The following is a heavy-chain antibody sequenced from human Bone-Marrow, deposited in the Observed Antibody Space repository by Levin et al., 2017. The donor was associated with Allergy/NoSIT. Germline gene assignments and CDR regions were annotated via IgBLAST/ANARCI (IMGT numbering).Heavy chain of an antibody. CDR3: TRRSDCYNQVIDP. J-gene: IGHJ5*02. D-gene: IGHD5-24*01. CDR1: GFTFSDYN. V-gene: IGHV3-48*01. CDR2: ISGNGNTI. Sequence: HPGGSLRLSCAASGFTFSDYNFNWVRQAPGKGLEWLSYISGNGNTIYYADSVKARFTISRDNAKNSLFLQMNSLRAEDTGLYYCTRRSDCYNQVIDPWGQGTLVTVSS.